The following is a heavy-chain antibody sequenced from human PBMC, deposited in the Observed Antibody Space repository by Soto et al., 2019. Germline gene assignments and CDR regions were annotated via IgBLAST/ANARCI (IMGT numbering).Heavy chain of an antibody. CDR1: GFTFNNYW. D-gene: IGHD4-17*01. Sequence: GGSLRLSCSASGFTFNNYWMSWVRQAPWKGLEWVANIKQDGSEKYYVNSVKGRFTISRDNAKNTLYLQMNSLRVEDTAVYYCAKDRLLNGGFAPPIFDYCGQGTLVTVSS. CDR2: IKQDGSEK. J-gene: IGHJ4*02. CDR3: AKDRLLNGGFAPPIFDY. V-gene: IGHV3-7*03.